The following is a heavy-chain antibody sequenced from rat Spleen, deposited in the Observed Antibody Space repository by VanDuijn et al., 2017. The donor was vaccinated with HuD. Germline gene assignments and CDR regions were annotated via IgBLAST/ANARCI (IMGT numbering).Heavy chain of an antibody. CDR3: ASLAATPYNWFAY. CDR1: GFTFSNYG. CDR2: ISYDGSST. V-gene: IGHV5-29*01. J-gene: IGHJ3*01. Sequence: EVQLVESGGGLVQPGRSLKLSCAASGFTFSNYGMAWVRQAPTKGLEWVATISYDGSSTYYRDSVKGRFTISRDNAKSTLYLQMDSLRSEDTATYYCASLAATPYNWFAYWGQGTLVTVSS.